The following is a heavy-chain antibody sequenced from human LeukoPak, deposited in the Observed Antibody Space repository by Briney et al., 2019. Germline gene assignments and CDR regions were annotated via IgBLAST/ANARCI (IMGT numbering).Heavy chain of an antibody. CDR2: IKQDGSEK. D-gene: IGHD1-26*01. Sequence: PGGSLRLSCAASGFTFSSYWMSWVRQAPGKGLEWVASIKQDGSEKYYVDSVKGRFTISRDNAKNSLYLQMNSLRAEDTAVYYCARLVVPVGANTLYYMDVWGKGTTVTVSS. CDR1: GFTFSSYW. CDR3: ARLVVPVGANTLYYMDV. J-gene: IGHJ6*03. V-gene: IGHV3-7*01.